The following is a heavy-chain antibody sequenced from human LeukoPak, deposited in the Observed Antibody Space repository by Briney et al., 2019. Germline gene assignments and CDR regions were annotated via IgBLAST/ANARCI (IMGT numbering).Heavy chain of an antibody. CDR3: ARDSTVTYYDY. V-gene: IGHV3-64*01. J-gene: IGHJ4*02. Sequence: GGSLRLSCAASGFTFSSYAMHWVRQAPGKGLEYVSAISSNGGSTYYANSVKGRFTISRDNYKNTLYLQMGSLRAEDMAVYYCARDSTVTYYDYWGQGTLVTVSS. CDR1: GFTFSSYA. CDR2: ISSNGGST. D-gene: IGHD4-17*01.